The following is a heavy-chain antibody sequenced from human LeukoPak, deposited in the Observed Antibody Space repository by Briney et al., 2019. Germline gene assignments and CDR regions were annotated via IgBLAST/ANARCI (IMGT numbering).Heavy chain of an antibody. V-gene: IGHV4-4*07. CDR3: ARDGTVKTGDYFDY. Sequence: PSETLSLTCTVSGGSISSYYWSWIRQPAGKGLEWIGRIYTSGSTNYNPSLKSRVTMSVDTSKNQFSLKLSSVTAADTAVYYCARDGTVKTGDYFDYWGQGTLVTDSS. CDR2: IYTSGST. J-gene: IGHJ4*02. CDR1: GGSISSYY. D-gene: IGHD4-17*01.